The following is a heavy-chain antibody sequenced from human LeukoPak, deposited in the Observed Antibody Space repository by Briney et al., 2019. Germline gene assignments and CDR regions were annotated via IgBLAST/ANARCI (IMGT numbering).Heavy chain of an antibody. Sequence: GRSLRLSCAASGFTFSSYGMHWVRQAPGTGLEWVAFISYDGTEKYYADSVKGRFTISRDNAKNSLFLQMNSLSAEDTGVYYCARAGLTVAADYWGQGTLVTVSS. J-gene: IGHJ4*02. CDR3: ARAGLTVAADY. D-gene: IGHD6-19*01. CDR1: GFTFSSYG. CDR2: ISYDGTEK. V-gene: IGHV3-30*03.